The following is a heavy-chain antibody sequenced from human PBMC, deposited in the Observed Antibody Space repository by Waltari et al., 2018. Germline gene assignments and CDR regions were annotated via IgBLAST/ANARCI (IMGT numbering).Heavy chain of an antibody. Sequence: QVQLVQSGAEVKKPGASVKVSCKASAYTFTSYGISWVRQAPGQGLEWMGWISAYNGHTNYAQKLQCRVTMTTDTSTSTAYMELRSLRSDDTALYYCARDRGDIVGGPGDAFDIWGQGTMVTVSS. V-gene: IGHV1-18*01. J-gene: IGHJ3*02. CDR2: ISAYNGHT. CDR1: AYTFTSYG. D-gene: IGHD1-26*01. CDR3: ARDRGDIVGGPGDAFDI.